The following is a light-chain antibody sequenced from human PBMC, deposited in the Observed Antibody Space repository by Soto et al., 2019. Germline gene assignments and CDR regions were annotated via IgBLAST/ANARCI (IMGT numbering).Light chain of an antibody. CDR3: SSYTSSSTRV. V-gene: IGLV2-14*01. CDR2: EVS. CDR1: SSDVGGYNY. Sequence: QSALTQPASVSGSPGQSITISCTGTSSDVGGYNYVSWYQQHPGKAPKLMIYEVSHRPSVVSNRFSGSKSGNTASLTISGLQAEDEADYYCSSYTSSSTRVFGGGTKLTVL. J-gene: IGLJ3*02.